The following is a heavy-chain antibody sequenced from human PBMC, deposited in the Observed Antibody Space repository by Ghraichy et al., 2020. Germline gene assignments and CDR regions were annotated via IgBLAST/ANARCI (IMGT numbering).Heavy chain of an antibody. CDR2: INDSGNT. J-gene: IGHJ3*02. CDR1: GGSVRGHY. CDR3: ARGGVPDAYDI. Sequence: SETLSLTCAVYGGSVRGHYWTWIRQPPGKGLQWIGEINDSGNTNYMPSLESRVTISVDTSKNQFSLRLTSLTAADTAGYYCARGGVPDAYDIWGQGTMVTVSS. D-gene: IGHD2-8*01. V-gene: IGHV4-34*01.